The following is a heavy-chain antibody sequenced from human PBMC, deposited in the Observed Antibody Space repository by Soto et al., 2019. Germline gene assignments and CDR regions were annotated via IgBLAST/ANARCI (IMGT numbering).Heavy chain of an antibody. CDR1: GGSISSYY. CDR3: ARERSGGPYSSSWPEFDY. CDR2: IYTSGST. Sequence: KPSETLSLTCTVSGGSISSYYWSWIRQPAGKGLEWIGRIYTSGSTNYNPSLKSRVTMSVDTSKNQFSLKLSSVTAADTAVYYCARERSGGPYSSSWPEFDYWGQGTLVTVSS. J-gene: IGHJ4*02. D-gene: IGHD6-13*01. V-gene: IGHV4-4*07.